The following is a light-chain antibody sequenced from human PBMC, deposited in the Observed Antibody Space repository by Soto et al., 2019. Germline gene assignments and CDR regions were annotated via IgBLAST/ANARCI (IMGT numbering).Light chain of an antibody. V-gene: IGKV3-11*01. CDR2: DAS. CDR3: QHRTNWPWT. Sequence: EIVLTQSPATLSLPLGERVTLSCRASQSVRSYLAWYQQKPGQAPRLLISDASNRATGIPARFSGSGSGTDFTLTISSLEPEDFAVYYCQHRTNWPWTFGQGTKVEIK. CDR1: QSVRSY. J-gene: IGKJ1*01.